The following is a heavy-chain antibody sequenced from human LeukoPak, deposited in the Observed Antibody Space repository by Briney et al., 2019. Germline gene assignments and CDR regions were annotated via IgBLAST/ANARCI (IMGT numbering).Heavy chain of an antibody. CDR1: GFTFSSYG. J-gene: IGHJ4*02. CDR3: AKDLKSYANFDY. V-gene: IGHV3-30*18. D-gene: IGHD3-16*01. CDR2: ISFDGNIK. Sequence: PGGSLRLSCAASGFTFSSYGMHWVRQAPGKGLEWVAVISFDGNIKYYVDSVQGRFTISRDDSKNTLYLQMNSLRAEDTAVYYCAKDLKSYANFDYWGQGTLVTVSS.